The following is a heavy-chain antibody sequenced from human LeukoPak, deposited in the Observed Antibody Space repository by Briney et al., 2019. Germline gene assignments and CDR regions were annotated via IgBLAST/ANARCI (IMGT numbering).Heavy chain of an antibody. Sequence: SETLSLTCTVSGGSISSSSYYWGWIRQPPGTGLEWIGSIYYSGSTYYNPSLKSRVTISADTSKNQFSLKLISVTAADTAVYYCASRKQGTDYWGQGTLVTVSS. CDR2: IYYSGST. CDR1: GGSISSSSYY. D-gene: IGHD7-27*01. V-gene: IGHV4-39*07. CDR3: ASRKQGTDY. J-gene: IGHJ4*02.